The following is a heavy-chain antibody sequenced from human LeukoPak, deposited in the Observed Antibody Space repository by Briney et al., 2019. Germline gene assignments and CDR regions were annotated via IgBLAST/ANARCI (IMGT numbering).Heavy chain of an antibody. J-gene: IGHJ4*02. CDR3: ARGGDYLDF. V-gene: IGHV3-7*05. Sequence: RGSLRLSCAASGFTFSIYCMSWVRQAPGKGLEWVANIKQDGREKYYVDSVKGRFSISRDNANNSLCLQMNSLRAEVMAVYYCARGGDYLDFWGQGTLVTVSS. CDR2: IKQDGREK. CDR1: GFTFSIYC.